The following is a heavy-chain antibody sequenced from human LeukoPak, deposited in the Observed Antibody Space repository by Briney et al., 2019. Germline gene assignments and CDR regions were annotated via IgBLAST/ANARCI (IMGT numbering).Heavy chain of an antibody. J-gene: IGHJ4*02. V-gene: IGHV1-8*02. Sequence: ASVKVSCKASGGTFSSYAINWVRQATGQRPEWMGWMSPNSGDTGYAQKFQDRVTMTRNTSISTAYMELSSLRSDDTAVYYCARGPPNWGYDYWGPGTLVTVSS. CDR3: ARGPPNWGYDY. D-gene: IGHD7-27*01. CDR1: GGTFSSYA. CDR2: MSPNSGDT.